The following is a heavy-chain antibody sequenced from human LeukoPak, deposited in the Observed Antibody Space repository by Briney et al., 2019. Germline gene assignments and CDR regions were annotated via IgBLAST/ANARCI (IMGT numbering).Heavy chain of an antibody. D-gene: IGHD6-13*01. Sequence: ASVKVSCKASGYTFTGYYMHWVRQAPGQGLEWMGWINPNSGGTNYAQKFQGRVTMTRDTSISTAYKELSRLRSDDTDVYYCARVEYSSSWYWRGAFDIWGQGTMVTVSS. J-gene: IGHJ3*02. CDR1: GYTFTGYY. CDR3: ARVEYSSSWYWRGAFDI. V-gene: IGHV1-2*02. CDR2: INPNSGGT.